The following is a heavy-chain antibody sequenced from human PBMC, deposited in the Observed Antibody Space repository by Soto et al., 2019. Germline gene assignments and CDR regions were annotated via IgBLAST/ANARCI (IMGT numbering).Heavy chain of an antibody. D-gene: IGHD6-19*01. CDR2: ISYDGSNK. CDR3: ARVHSSGLYMLLVGMDV. J-gene: IGHJ6*02. CDR1: GFTFSSYA. V-gene: IGHV3-30-3*01. Sequence: GGSLRLSCAASGFTFSSYAMHWVRQAPGKGLEWVAVISYDGSNKYYADSVKGRFTISRDNSKNTLYLQMNSLRAEDTAVYYCARVHSSGLYMLLVGMDVWGQGTTVTVSS.